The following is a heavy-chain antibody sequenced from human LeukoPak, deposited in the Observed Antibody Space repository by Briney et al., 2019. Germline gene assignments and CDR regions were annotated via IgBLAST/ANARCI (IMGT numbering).Heavy chain of an antibody. CDR1: AGSFSAYY. Sequence: SETLSLACAVDAGSFSAYYWTWIRQPDGELLEWNGEINPSGSSNSNSSLRSRVTISVDTSYKQFSLRLSSVTAAHTAVYYCAPRGDIEHSYVYGKWFDPWGQGTRVTVSS. D-gene: IGHD5-18*01. CDR3: APRGDIEHSYVYGKWFDP. J-gene: IGHJ5*02. V-gene: IGHV4-34*01. CDR2: INPSGSS.